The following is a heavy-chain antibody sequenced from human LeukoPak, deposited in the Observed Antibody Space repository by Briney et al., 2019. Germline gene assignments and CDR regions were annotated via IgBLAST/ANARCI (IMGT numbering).Heavy chain of an antibody. J-gene: IGHJ5*02. D-gene: IGHD1-14*01. CDR3: ARDRVATGYRWFDP. V-gene: IGHV1-18*01. CDR1: GYTFTSYG. CDR2: ISAYNGNT. Sequence: ASVKVSCKASGYTFTSYGISWVRQAPGQGLEWMGWISAYNGNTNYAQKFQGRVTMTRDTSISTAYMELSRLRSDDTAVYYCARDRVATGYRWFDPWGQGTPVTVSS.